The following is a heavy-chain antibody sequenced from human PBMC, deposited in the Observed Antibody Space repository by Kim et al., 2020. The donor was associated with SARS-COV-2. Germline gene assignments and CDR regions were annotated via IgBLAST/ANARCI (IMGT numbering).Heavy chain of an antibody. J-gene: IGHJ5*02. CDR3: TRGYYGYRGIDL. V-gene: IGHV3-13*01. CDR1: GFTFSRSD. CDR2: IGIAGDT. D-gene: IGHD5-12*01. Sequence: GGSLRLSCAVSGFTFSRSDMHWVRQAPGKGLEWVSSIGIAGDTYYPASEKGRFTISRANAENSLFLQMNSLRDGDTAVYYCTRGYYGYRGIDLWGQGTLVTVSS.